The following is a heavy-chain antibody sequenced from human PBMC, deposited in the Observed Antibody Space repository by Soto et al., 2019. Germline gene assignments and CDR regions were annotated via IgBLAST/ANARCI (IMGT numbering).Heavy chain of an antibody. D-gene: IGHD1-1*01. J-gene: IGHJ4*02. CDR1: GFTFDGYG. Sequence: PGGSLRLSCAASGFTFDGYGMSWVRQAPGKGLEWVSGINWNGGSTGYADSVKGRFTISRDNAKNSLYLQMNSLRAEDTALYHCARGGRPSPTTYYFDYWGQGTLVTVSS. V-gene: IGHV3-20*01. CDR3: ARGGRPSPTTYYFDY. CDR2: INWNGGST.